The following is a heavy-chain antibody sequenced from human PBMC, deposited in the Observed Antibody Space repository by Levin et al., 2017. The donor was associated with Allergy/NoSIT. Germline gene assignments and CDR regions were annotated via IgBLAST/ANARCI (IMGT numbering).Heavy chain of an antibody. CDR1: GFTFSDYY. V-gene: IGHV3-11*01. Sequence: GGSLRLSCAASGFTFSDYYMSWIRQAPGKGLEWVSYISSSGSTIYYADSVKGRFTISRDNAKNSLYLQMNSLRAEDTAVYYCARDVYYDILTGYYGWFDPWGQGTLVTVSS. D-gene: IGHD3-9*01. J-gene: IGHJ5*02. CDR3: ARDVYYDILTGYYGWFDP. CDR2: ISSSGSTI.